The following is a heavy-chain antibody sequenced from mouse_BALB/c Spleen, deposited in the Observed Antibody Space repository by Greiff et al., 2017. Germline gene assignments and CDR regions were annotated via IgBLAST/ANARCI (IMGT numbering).Heavy chain of an antibody. CDR2: ISSGSSTI. V-gene: IGHV5-17*02. CDR3: ARPFNWDWFAY. Sequence: EVQVVESGGGLVQPGGSRKLSCAASGFTFSSFGMHWVRQAPEKGLEWVAYISSGSSTIYYADTVKGRFTISRDNPKNTLFLQMTSLRSEDTAMYYCARPFNWDWFAYWGQGTLVTVSA. CDR1: GFTFSSFG. D-gene: IGHD4-1*01. J-gene: IGHJ3*01.